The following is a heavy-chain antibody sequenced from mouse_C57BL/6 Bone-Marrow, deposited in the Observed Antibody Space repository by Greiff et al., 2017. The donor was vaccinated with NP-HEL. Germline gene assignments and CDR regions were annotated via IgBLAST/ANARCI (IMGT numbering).Heavy chain of an antibody. CDR3: ADSSGYVDY. CDR2: IYPGDGAT. J-gene: IGHJ2*01. Sequence: QVQLQQSGPELVKPGASVKISCKASGYAFSSSWLNWVKQRPGKGLEWIGRIYPGDGATNYNGKFKGKATLTADKSSSTAYMQLSSLTSEDSAVYFCADSSGYVDYWGQGTTLTVSS. V-gene: IGHV1-82*01. CDR1: GYAFSSSW. D-gene: IGHD3-2*02.